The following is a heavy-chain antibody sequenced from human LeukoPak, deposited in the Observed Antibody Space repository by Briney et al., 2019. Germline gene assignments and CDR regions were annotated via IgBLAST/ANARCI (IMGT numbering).Heavy chain of an antibody. Sequence: AGGSLRLSCAASGFTFDDYGMSWVRQAPGKGLEWVSGISWNGGSTGYADSVKGRFTISRDNAKNSLYLQMNSLRAEDTALYYCARGYCSSTSCYFDYWGQGTLVTVSS. D-gene: IGHD2-2*01. CDR3: ARGYCSSTSCYFDY. CDR2: ISWNGGST. CDR1: GFTFDDYG. V-gene: IGHV3-20*04. J-gene: IGHJ4*02.